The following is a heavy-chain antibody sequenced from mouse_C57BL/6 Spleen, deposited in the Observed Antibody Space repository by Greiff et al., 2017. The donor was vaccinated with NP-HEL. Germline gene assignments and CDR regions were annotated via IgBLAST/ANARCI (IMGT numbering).Heavy chain of an antibody. V-gene: IGHV1-54*01. J-gene: IGHJ4*01. D-gene: IGHD4-1*01. CDR3: ASGWEESDAMDY. CDR2: INPGSGGT. CDR1: GYAFTNYL. Sequence: VQLQQSGAELVRPGTSVKVSCKASGYAFTNYLIEWVKQRPGQGLEWIGVINPGSGGTNYNEKFKGKATLTADKSSSTAYMQLSSLTSEDSAVYCCASGWEESDAMDYWGQGTSVTVSS.